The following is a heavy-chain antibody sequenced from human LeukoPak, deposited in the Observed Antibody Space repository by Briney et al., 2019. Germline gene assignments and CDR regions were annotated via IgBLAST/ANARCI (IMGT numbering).Heavy chain of an antibody. Sequence: PGGSLRLSCAASRFAFSDYYMSWIRQAPGKGLEWVSYISSRGDTIYYAASVRGRFTISRDNAERSLYLQMSGLRVEDTAVYYCVRDRNGYYSFDYWGQGILVTVSS. V-gene: IGHV3-11*01. D-gene: IGHD3-3*01. CDR2: ISSRGDTI. CDR1: RFAFSDYY. CDR3: VRDRNGYYSFDY. J-gene: IGHJ4*02.